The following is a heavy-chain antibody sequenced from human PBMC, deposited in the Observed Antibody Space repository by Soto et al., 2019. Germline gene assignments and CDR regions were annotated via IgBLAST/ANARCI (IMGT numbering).Heavy chain of an antibody. CDR1: GFTFRSYS. CDR2: ISRGSSYI. D-gene: IGHD3-22*01. J-gene: IGHJ4*01. Sequence: PGGSLRLSCAASGFTFRSYSMNWVRQAPGKGLELVSSISRGSSYIYYADSLKGRFTISRDNAKNSLYLQMNSLRVEDTAVYYCARGSDDRRGYYYYAADYWGQGTLVTVYS. CDR3: ARGSDDRRGYYYYAADY. V-gene: IGHV3-21*01.